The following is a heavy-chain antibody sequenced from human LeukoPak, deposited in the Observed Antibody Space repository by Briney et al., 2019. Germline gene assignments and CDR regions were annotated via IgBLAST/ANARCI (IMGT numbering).Heavy chain of an antibody. J-gene: IGHJ5*02. CDR3: ARGVAAAGTLGVSAAFNWFDP. CDR1: GGSFSGYY. Sequence: PSETLSLTCAVYGGSFSGYYWSWIRQPPGKGLEWIGEINHRGSTNYNPSLKSRVTISVDTSKNQFSLKLSSVTAADTAVYYCARGVAAAGTLGVSAAFNWFDPWGQGTLVTVSS. D-gene: IGHD6-13*01. V-gene: IGHV4-34*01. CDR2: INHRGST.